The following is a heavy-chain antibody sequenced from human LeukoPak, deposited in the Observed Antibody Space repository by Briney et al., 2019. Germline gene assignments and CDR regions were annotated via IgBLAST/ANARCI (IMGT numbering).Heavy chain of an antibody. CDR3: ARPGSSAVNWFDP. D-gene: IGHD6-6*01. CDR2: IYQSGSS. J-gene: IGHJ5*02. V-gene: IGHV4-38-2*02. CDR1: GYSISIGYY. Sequence: SETLSLTCSVYGYSISIGYYWGWIRQPPGKGLEWIGSIYQSGSSYYNPSLKSRVTISIDTSKNQFSLKLSSVTAADTAVYYCARPGSSAVNWFDPWGQGALVTVSS.